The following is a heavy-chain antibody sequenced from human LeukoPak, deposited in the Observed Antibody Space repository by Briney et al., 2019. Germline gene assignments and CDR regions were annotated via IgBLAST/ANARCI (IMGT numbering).Heavy chain of an antibody. CDR1: GFTFSSYS. J-gene: IGHJ4*02. D-gene: IGHD6-13*01. Sequence: PGGSLRLSCAASGFTFSSYSMNWVRQAPGKGLEWASSISSSSSYIYYADSVKGRFTISRDNAKNSLYLQMNSLRAEDTAVYYCARGTQYSSSFDCWGQGTLVTVSS. CDR3: ARGTQYSSSFDC. CDR2: ISSSSSYI. V-gene: IGHV3-21*01.